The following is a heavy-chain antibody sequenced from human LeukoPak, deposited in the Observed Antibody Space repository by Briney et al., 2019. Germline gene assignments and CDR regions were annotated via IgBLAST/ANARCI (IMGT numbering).Heavy chain of an antibody. Sequence: MASETLSLTCTVSGGSVSNYYWSWIRQPPGKGLEWIGYIYYSGSTNYNPSLKSRLTISVDTSKNHFSLKLSSVTAADTAVYYCARTSIFAVVRIIGWGQGTLVTVSS. CDR1: GGSVSNYY. J-gene: IGHJ1*01. CDR3: ARTSIFAVVRIIG. CDR2: IYYSGST. V-gene: IGHV4-59*08. D-gene: IGHD3-3*02.